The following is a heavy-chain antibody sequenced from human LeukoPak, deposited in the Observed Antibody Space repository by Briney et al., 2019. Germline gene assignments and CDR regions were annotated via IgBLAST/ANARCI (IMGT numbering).Heavy chain of an antibody. CDR3: AKASTLSFYYYYYMDV. CDR2: ISWNSGSI. J-gene: IGHJ6*03. CDR1: GFTFDDYA. V-gene: IGHV3-9*01. Sequence: PGRSLRLSCAASGFTFDDYAMHWVRQAPGKGLEWVSGISWNSGSIGYADSVKGRFTISRDNAKNSLYLQMNSLRAEDTAVYYCAKASTLSFYYYYYMDVWGKGTTVTVSS.